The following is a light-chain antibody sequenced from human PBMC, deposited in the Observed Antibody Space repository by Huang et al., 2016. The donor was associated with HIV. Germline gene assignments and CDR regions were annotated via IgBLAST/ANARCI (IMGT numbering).Light chain of an antibody. CDR3: QQYIAYPLT. V-gene: IGKV1-5*03. Sequence: DIQMTQSPSTLSASIGDRVPITCRASQSIDSWLAWYQQKPGKAPKVRIYKASTLHSGGPSRFSGSGSGTDFTLTINSLQPDDFATFYCQQYIAYPLTFGGGTKVDIK. CDR2: KAS. J-gene: IGKJ4*01. CDR1: QSIDSW.